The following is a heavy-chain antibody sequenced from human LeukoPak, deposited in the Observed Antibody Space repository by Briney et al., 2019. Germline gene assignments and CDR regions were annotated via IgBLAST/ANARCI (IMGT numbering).Heavy chain of an antibody. CDR2: IYYSGST. V-gene: IGHV4-59*12. D-gene: IGHD3-3*01. CDR3: ARERGSYYDSKAGYFDL. Sequence: PSETLSLTCTVSGGSISSYYWSWIRQPPGKGLEWIGYIYYSGSTNYNPSLKSRVTMSVDTSKNQFSLKLSSVTAADTAVYYCARERGSYYDSKAGYFDLWGRGTLVTVSS. CDR1: GGSISSYY. J-gene: IGHJ2*01.